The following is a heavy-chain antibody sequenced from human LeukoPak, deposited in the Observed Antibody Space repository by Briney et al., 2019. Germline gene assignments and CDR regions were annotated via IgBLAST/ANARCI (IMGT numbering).Heavy chain of an antibody. Sequence: SETLSLTCTVSGGSLSSGDYYWSWIRQPPGKGLEWIGYIYYSGSTYYNPSLKSRVTISVDTSKSQFSLKLSSVTAADTAVYYCARDVTYYDFWSGYSWFDPWGQGTLVTVTS. D-gene: IGHD3-3*01. CDR2: IYYSGST. J-gene: IGHJ5*02. V-gene: IGHV4-30-4*08. CDR1: GGSLSSGDYY. CDR3: ARDVTYYDFWSGYSWFDP.